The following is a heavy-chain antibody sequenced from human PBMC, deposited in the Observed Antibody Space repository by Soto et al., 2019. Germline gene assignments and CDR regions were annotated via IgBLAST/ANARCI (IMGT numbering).Heavy chain of an antibody. CDR3: AREGGYVDY. V-gene: IGHV4-59*04. Sequence: VQLLESGGGLVQPGGSVRLSCVASGFVVSQYGMSWIRQAPGKGLEWIGSIDESGNTYYNPSLKSRVIMSVDTSKNQFSLKLISVTGADSGFYYCAREGGYVDYWGQGTLVTVSS. CDR2: IDESGNT. J-gene: IGHJ4*02. CDR1: GFVVSQYG. D-gene: IGHD3-16*01.